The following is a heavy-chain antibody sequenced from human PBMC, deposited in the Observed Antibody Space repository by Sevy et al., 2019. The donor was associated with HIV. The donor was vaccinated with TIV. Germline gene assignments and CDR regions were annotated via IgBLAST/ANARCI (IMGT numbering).Heavy chain of an antibody. Sequence: GGSLRLSCAASGFIFSNYAMSWVRQAPGKGLEWVSTISGSAGGTYYADSVKGRFTISRDNSKNTKYVEMSNVRVEDTAVYYCAKKLGATPRDAFDVWGQGTMVTVSS. D-gene: IGHD1-26*01. J-gene: IGHJ3*01. CDR1: GFIFSNYA. V-gene: IGHV3-23*01. CDR2: ISGSAGGT. CDR3: AKKLGATPRDAFDV.